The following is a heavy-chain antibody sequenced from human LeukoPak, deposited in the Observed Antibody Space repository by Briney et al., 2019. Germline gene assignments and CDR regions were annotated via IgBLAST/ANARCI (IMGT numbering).Heavy chain of an antibody. V-gene: IGHV3-7*01. CDR3: AREPAFHSGYDYGLDY. D-gene: IGHD5-12*01. J-gene: IGHJ4*02. CDR1: GFTFSSYW. CDR2: IKQDGSEK. Sequence: QAGGSLRLSCAASGFTFSSYWMSWVRQAPGRGLEWVANIKQDGSEKYYVDSVKGRFTISRDNAKSSLYLQMNSLRAEDTAVYYCAREPAFHSGYDYGLDYWGQGTLVTVSS.